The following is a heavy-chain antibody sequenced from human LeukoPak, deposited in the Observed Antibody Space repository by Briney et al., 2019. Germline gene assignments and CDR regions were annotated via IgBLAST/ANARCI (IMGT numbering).Heavy chain of an antibody. J-gene: IGHJ5*02. CDR3: AKSQSGSMIVPFDP. Sequence: PGGSLRLSCAASGFTFSSYGMHWVRQAPGKGLEWVAVISYDGSNKYYADSVKGRFTISRDNSKNTLYLQMNSLRAEDTAVYYCAKSQSGSMIVPFDPWGQGTLVTASS. CDR1: GFTFSSYG. D-gene: IGHD3-22*01. V-gene: IGHV3-30*18. CDR2: ISYDGSNK.